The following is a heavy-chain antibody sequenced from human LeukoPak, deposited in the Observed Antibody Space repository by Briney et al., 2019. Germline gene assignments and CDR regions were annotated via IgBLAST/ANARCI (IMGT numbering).Heavy chain of an antibody. CDR2: IIPIFGTA. CDR1: GGTFSSYA. CDR3: AREGVVINPRVWHILPNHNWFDP. V-gene: IGHV1-69*05. J-gene: IGHJ5*02. D-gene: IGHD3-22*01. Sequence: SVKVSCKASGGTFSSYAISWVRQAPGQGLEWMGGIIPIFGTANYAQKFQGRVTITTDESTSTAYMELSSLRSEDTAVYYCAREGVVINPRVWHILPNHNWFDPWGQGTLVTVSS.